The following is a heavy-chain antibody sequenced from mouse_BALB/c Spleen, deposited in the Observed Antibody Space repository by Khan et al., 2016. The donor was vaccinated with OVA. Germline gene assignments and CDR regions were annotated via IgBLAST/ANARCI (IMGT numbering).Heavy chain of an antibody. CDR1: GYTFTSYT. V-gene: IGHV1-4*01. CDR2: INPSNGYT. D-gene: IGHD2-14*01. CDR3: VRDGAYYRNDGWFAY. Sequence: QVQLQQSGAELARPGASVKMSCKASGYTFTSYTIHWIKMRPGQGLEWIGYINPSNGYTNYNQKFKDKATLTADKSSTTAYMQLSSLTSDDSAVYNSVRDGAYYRNDGWFAYWGLGTLVTVSA. J-gene: IGHJ3*01.